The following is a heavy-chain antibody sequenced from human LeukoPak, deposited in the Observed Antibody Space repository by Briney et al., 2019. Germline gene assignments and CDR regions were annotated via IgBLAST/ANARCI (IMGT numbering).Heavy chain of an antibody. V-gene: IGHV3-53*01. CDR3: AKDFNGRSPYFDY. Sequence: GGSLRLSCEVSGSSVRKNYMSWVRQAPGKGLEWVSILYSGGTTYSADSVKGRFTISRHQSKNTLYLQMNSLRAEDTAVYYCAKDFNGRSPYFDYWGQGTLVTVSS. J-gene: IGHJ4*02. D-gene: IGHD1-26*01. CDR2: LYSGGTT. CDR1: GSSVRKNY.